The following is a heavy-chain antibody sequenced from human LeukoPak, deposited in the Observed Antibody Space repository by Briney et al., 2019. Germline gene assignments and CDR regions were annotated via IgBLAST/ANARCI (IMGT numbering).Heavy chain of an antibody. CDR1: GFSLSSSGVG. D-gene: IGHD6-19*01. V-gene: IGHV2-5*01. CDR2: MYWNDDK. Sequence: SGPTLVKRTQTLTLTCTFSGFSLSSSGVGVGWIRQPPGKALEWLALMYWNDDKRYSPSLKRRLTITKDTSKNQVVLTVTNLHPVDTAPYYCSYAHTSIGFYHSWGQGTLVTVSS. J-gene: IGHJ4*02. CDR3: SYAHTSIGFYHS.